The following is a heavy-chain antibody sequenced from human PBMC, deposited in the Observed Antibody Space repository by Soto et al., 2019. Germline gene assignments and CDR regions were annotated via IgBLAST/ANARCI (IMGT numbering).Heavy chain of an antibody. J-gene: IGHJ6*02. V-gene: IGHV1-3*01. CDR2: INAGNGNT. D-gene: IGHD1-26*01. Sequence: QVQLVQSGAEVKRPGASVKVSCKASGYTFTRYTMHWVRQAPGQRLEWMGWINAGNGNTKYSQKFQGRVVITTDTSASTAYMDLSSLRSEDTAVYYCARDLLVGTTVGYYYYGMDVWGQGTTVTVSS. CDR3: ARDLLVGTTVGYYYYGMDV. CDR1: GYTFTRYT.